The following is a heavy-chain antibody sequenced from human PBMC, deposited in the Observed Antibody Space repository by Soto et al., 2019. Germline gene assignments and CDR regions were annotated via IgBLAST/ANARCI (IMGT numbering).Heavy chain of an antibody. J-gene: IGHJ2*01. D-gene: IGHD6-13*01. V-gene: IGHV4-4*02. CDR3: AGSIAAAGIRSYWYFDL. CDR1: GGSISSSNW. CDR2: SYHSGST. Sequence: QVQLQESGPGLVKPSGTLSLTCAVSGGSISSSNWWSWVRQPPGKGLEWIGESYHSGSTNYNPSLKSRVTISVDKSKNPCSLKLSSVTAADTAVYYCAGSIAAAGIRSYWYFDLWGRGTLVTVSS.